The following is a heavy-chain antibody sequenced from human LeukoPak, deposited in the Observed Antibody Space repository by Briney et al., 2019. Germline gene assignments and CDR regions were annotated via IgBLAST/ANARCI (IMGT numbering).Heavy chain of an antibody. V-gene: IGHV1-8*01. J-gene: IGHJ6*02. CDR2: MNPNSGNT. D-gene: IGHD3-10*01. Sequence: AASVKVSCKASGYTFTSYDINWVRQATGQGLEWMGWMNPNSGNTGYAQKFQGRVTMTRNTSISTAYMELSSLRSEDTAVYYCARGNLWFGGLLKLFYYYYYGMDVWGQGTTVTVSS. CDR3: ARGNLWFGGLLKLFYYYYYGMDV. CDR1: GYTFTSYD.